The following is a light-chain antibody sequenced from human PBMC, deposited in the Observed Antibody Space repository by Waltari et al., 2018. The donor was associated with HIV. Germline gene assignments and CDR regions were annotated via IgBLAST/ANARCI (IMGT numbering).Light chain of an antibody. CDR2: DTS. CDR3: LLSYSGAVPV. V-gene: IGLV7-46*01. Sequence: QAVVTQEPSLTVSPGGTVTPTCGASTGAVTSGNYSYGFQQKPGQAPRTLNYDTSNKHSWTPARFSGSLLGGKAALTLSGAQPEDEAEYYCLLSYSGAVPVFGTGTKVTVL. J-gene: IGLJ1*01. CDR1: TGAVTSGNY.